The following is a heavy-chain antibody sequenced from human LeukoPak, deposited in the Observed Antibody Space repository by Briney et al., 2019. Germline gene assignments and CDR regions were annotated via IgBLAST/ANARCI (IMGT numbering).Heavy chain of an antibody. CDR1: GYTFTSYA. V-gene: IGHV1-3*01. Sequence: GASVKVSCKASGYTFTSYAMHWVRQAPGQRLEWMGWINAGNGNTKYSQKFQGRVTITRDTSASTAYMELSSLRSEDTAVYYCARGSRVLLWFGELYEAAFDIWGQGTMVTVSS. D-gene: IGHD3-10*01. J-gene: IGHJ3*02. CDR3: ARGSRVLLWFGELYEAAFDI. CDR2: INAGNGNT.